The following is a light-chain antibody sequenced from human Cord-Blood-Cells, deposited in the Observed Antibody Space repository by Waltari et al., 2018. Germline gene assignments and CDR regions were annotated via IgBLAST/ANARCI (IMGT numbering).Light chain of an antibody. CDR2: AAS. J-gene: IGKJ4*02. CDR3: QQSYSTPLT. CDR1: QGISSY. Sequence: DIQMTQSPCSLSASVGARVTITCRASQGISSYLNRYQQKPGKAPELLIYAASSLQSGVPSRFSGSGSETDFTLTSSSLQPGDFATYCGQQSYSTPLTSGGGTKVEIK. V-gene: IGKV1-39*01.